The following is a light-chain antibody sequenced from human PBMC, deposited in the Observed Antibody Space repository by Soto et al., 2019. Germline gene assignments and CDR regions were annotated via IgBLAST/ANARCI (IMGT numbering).Light chain of an antibody. CDR2: EVS. CDR1: SSDVGAYDY. Sequence: QSVLTQPASVSGSPGQSITISCTGTSSDVGAYDYVSWYQQHPDKAPKLMIYEVSNRLSGVSNRFPGSKSVNTATLTISGLQSEDEADYYCSSYTSSSTRVFGTGTKVTVL. J-gene: IGLJ1*01. V-gene: IGLV2-14*03. CDR3: SSYTSSSTRV.